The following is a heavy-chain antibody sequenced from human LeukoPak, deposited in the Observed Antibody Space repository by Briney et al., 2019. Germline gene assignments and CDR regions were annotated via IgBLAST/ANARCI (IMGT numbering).Heavy chain of an antibody. V-gene: IGHV3-21*01. Sequence: PGGSLRLSCAASGFTFSSYNMNWVRQAPGEGLEWVSSISSSSSYIYYGDSVKGRFTISRDNAKNSLYLQMNSLRGEDTAVYYCARERRGGVIFDIWGQGTMVTVSS. CDR2: ISSSSSYI. CDR1: GFTFSSYN. CDR3: ARERRGGVIFDI. D-gene: IGHD3-10*01. J-gene: IGHJ3*02.